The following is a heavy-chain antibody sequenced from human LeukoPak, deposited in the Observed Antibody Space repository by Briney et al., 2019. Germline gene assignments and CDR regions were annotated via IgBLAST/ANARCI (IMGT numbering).Heavy chain of an antibody. CDR1: GGSINNGGYY. J-gene: IGHJ4*02. V-gene: IGHV4-31*03. Sequence: PSETLSLTCTVSGGSINNGGYYWSWIRQHPGKGLEWIGYIYYSGSSYYNPSLRSRVTISVDTSKNHFSLKLSSVTAADTAVYYCARVPENSSGWYLGFDYWGQGTLVTVSS. D-gene: IGHD6-19*01. CDR2: IYYSGSS. CDR3: ARVPENSSGWYLGFDY.